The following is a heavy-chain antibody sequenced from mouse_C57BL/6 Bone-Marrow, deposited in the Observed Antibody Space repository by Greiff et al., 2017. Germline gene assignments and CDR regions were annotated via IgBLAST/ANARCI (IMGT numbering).Heavy chain of an antibody. Sequence: EVQLVESGAELVRPGASVKLSCTASGFNIKDDYMHWVKQRPEQGLEWIGWIDPENGDTEYASKFQGKATITADTSSNTAYLQLSSLTSEDTAVYYCTLITRYYFDYWGQGTTLTVSS. CDR1: GFNIKDDY. V-gene: IGHV14-4*01. CDR3: TLITRYYFDY. D-gene: IGHD1-1*01. CDR2: IDPENGDT. J-gene: IGHJ2*01.